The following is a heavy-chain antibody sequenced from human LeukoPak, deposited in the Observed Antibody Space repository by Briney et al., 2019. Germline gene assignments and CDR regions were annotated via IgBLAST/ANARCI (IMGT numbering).Heavy chain of an antibody. Sequence: GGSLRLSCAASGVTFSSYWMHWVRQAPGKGLVWVSRINSDGSSTSYADSVKGRFTISRDNAKNTLYLQMNSLRAEDTAVYYCARVPGPKYYYDSSGPWGYYYMDVWGKGTTVTVSS. D-gene: IGHD3-22*01. V-gene: IGHV3-74*01. CDR2: INSDGSST. CDR3: ARVPGPKYYYDSSGPWGYYYMDV. J-gene: IGHJ6*03. CDR1: GVTFSSYW.